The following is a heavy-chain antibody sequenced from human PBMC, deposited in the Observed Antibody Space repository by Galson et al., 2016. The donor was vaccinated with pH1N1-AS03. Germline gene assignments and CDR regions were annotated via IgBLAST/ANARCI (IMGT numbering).Heavy chain of an antibody. CDR2: ISGNGVST. CDR1: GFTFSSYA. CDR3: ARGRVSYSNYWFPPPDY. V-gene: IGHV3-64*01. D-gene: IGHD6-13*01. Sequence: SLRLSCAAAGFTFSSYAMYWVRQAPGKGLEYVSSISGNGVSTYYANSVKGRFTISRDNSKNTLYLQMGSLRAEDMAVYYCARGRVSYSNYWFPPPDYWGQGSLVTGSS. J-gene: IGHJ4*02.